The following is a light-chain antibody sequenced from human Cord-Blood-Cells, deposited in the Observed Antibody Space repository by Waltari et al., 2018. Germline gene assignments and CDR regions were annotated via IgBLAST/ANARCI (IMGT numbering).Light chain of an antibody. Sequence: QSALTQPASVSGSPGQSITIPCTGTSSDVGSDNLVSWYQQHPGKAPKLMIYEGSKRPSGVSNRFSGSKSGNTASLTISGLQAEDEADYYCCSYAGSSTVFGGGTKLTVL. J-gene: IGLJ2*01. CDR1: SSDVGSDNL. V-gene: IGLV2-23*01. CDR2: EGS. CDR3: CSYAGSSTV.